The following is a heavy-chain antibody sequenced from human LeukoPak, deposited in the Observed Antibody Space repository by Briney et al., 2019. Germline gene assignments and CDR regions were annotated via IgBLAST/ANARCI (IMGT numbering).Heavy chain of an antibody. J-gene: IGHJ5*02. D-gene: IGHD3-10*01. CDR2: IYSGGTT. CDR1: GFSVSNNY. Sequence: GGSLRLSCAASGFSVSNNYMSWVRQAPGKGLEWVSFIYSGGTTGYADSVKGRITISRHNSKNTLYLQMNRLRVEDTAVYYCGRIYASGIDPWGQGTLVTVSS. CDR3: GRIYASGIDP. V-gene: IGHV3-53*04.